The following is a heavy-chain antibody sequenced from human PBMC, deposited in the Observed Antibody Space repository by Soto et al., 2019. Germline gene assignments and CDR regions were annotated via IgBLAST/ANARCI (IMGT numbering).Heavy chain of an antibody. D-gene: IGHD2-2*01. CDR2: INPNSGGT. CDR3: ASIGYCSSTSCYRYFDY. V-gene: IGHV1-2*02. CDR1: GYTFTGYY. J-gene: IGHJ4*02. Sequence: AASVEVSCKXSGYTFTGYYMHWVRQAPGQGLEWMGWINPNSGGTNYAQKFQGRVTMTRDTSISTAYMELSRLRSDDTAVYYCASIGYCSSTSCYRYFDYWGQGTLVTVSS.